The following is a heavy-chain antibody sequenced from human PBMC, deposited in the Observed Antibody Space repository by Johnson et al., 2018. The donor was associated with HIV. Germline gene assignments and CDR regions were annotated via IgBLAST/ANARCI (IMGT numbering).Heavy chain of an antibody. D-gene: IGHD5-24*01. CDR2: INWNGGST. Sequence: VQLVESGGGLVQPGGSLRLSCAASGFTFSSYAMSWVRQAPGKGLEWVSGINWNGGSTGYADSVKGRFTISRDNAKNSLYLQMNSLRAEDTAVYFCARDHSRDEAFDIWGQGTMVTVSS. CDR3: ARDHSRDEAFDI. CDR1: GFTFSSYA. V-gene: IGHV3-20*04. J-gene: IGHJ3*02.